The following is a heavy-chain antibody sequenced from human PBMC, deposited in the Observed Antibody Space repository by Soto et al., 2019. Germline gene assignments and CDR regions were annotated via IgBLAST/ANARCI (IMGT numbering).Heavy chain of an antibody. J-gene: IGHJ4*02. CDR2: IYYSGST. D-gene: IGHD2-15*01. V-gene: IGHV4-31*03. CDR3: ARTSCSGGSGYTIDY. Sequence: QVQLQESGPGLVKPSQTLSLTCTVSGGSISSGGYYWSWIRQHPGKGLEWIGYIYYSGSTYYNPSLKGRVTISVDTSKNQFSLKLSSVTAADTAVYYCARTSCSGGSGYTIDYWGQGTLVTVSS. CDR1: GGSISSGGYY.